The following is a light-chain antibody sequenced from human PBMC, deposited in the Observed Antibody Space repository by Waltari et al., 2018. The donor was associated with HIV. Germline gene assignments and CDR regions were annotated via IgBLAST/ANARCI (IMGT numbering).Light chain of an antibody. V-gene: IGKV1-5*03. CDR2: RTS. CDR3: QQYSTHYA. Sequence: DIQMTQSPSNLSASVGDTVVITCRASQRIDNWLDWYQQEPGRAPRLLVSRTSLLESGVSSRVRGSGSETEFTLTIRSLQPDDIGTYYCQQYSTHYAFGQGTRVE. J-gene: IGKJ2*01. CDR1: QRIDNW.